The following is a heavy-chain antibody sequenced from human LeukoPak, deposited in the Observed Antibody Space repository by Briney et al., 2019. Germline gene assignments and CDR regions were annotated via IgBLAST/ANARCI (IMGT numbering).Heavy chain of an antibody. CDR2: IYNSGST. CDR1: GGSLSSYY. V-gene: IGHV4-59*01. CDR3: ARGVRASGYPNFDA. D-gene: IGHD5-12*01. J-gene: IGHJ4*02. Sequence: PSETLSLTCTVSGGSLSSYYWGWIRQPPGKGLEWIAYIYNSGSTNYNPSPRSRVTISVDTSKNQFSLKLSSVTAADTAAYFCARGVRASGYPNFDACGQGTLVSVSS.